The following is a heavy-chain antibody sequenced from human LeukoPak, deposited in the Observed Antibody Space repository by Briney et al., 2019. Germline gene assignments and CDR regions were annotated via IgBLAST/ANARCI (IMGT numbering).Heavy chain of an antibody. D-gene: IGHD6-13*01. CDR1: GFTFSSYS. J-gene: IGHJ6*03. CDR3: ARELEVRQQLEASYYYYYMDV. Sequence: GGSLRLSCAASGFTFSSYSMNWVRQAPGKGLEWVSSISSSSSYIYYADSVKGRFTISRDNAKNSLYLQMNSLRAEDTAVYYCARELEVRQQLEASYYYYYMDVWGKGTTVTVSS. CDR2: ISSSSSYI. V-gene: IGHV3-21*01.